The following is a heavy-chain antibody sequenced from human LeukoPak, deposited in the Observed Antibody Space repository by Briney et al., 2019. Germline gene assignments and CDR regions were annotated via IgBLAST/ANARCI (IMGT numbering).Heavy chain of an antibody. CDR1: GFTVSSNS. V-gene: IGHV3-53*01. CDR2: IYSDNT. Sequence: GGSLRLSCTVSGFTVSSNSMSWVRQAPGKGLEWVSFIYSDNTHYSDSVKGRFTISRDNSKNTLYLQMNSLRAEDTALYYCARVVYGDYVNYMDVWGKGTTVTVSS. J-gene: IGHJ6*03. D-gene: IGHD4-17*01. CDR3: ARVVYGDYVNYMDV.